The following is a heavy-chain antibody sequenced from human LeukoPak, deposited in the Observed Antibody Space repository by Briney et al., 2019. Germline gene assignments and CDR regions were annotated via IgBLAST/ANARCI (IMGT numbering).Heavy chain of an antibody. V-gene: IGHV1-2*06. J-gene: IGHJ3*01. CDR2: LNPNSGGT. CDR3: ARQGMWGAFDF. CDR1: GYTFTGYY. D-gene: IGHD1-26*01. Sequence: GASVKVSCKASGYTFTGYYMHWARQAPGQGLEWMGRLNPNSGGTNYAQKFQGRVTMTRDTSISTAYMELSRLRSDDTAIYYCARQGMWGAFDFWGQGQWSPSLQ.